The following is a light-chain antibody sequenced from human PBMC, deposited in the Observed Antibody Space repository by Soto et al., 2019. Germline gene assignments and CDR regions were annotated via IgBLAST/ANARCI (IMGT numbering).Light chain of an antibody. CDR2: EVN. J-gene: IGLJ1*01. CDR3: TSCITANTRCV. CDR1: SSDIGRYNY. V-gene: IGLV2-14*01. Sequence: QSVLTQPASVSGSPGQSFTIPCTGTSSDIGRYNYVSWFQQHPGKVPKLVIFEVNYRPSGVSDRFSGSKSGNTASLTITGLQAEDEADYYCTSCITANTRCVFGSGTKVTVL.